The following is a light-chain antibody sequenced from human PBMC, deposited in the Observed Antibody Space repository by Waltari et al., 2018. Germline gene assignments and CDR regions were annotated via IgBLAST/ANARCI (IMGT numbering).Light chain of an antibody. Sequence: QSALTQPPSASGSPGQSVTISCIGTNNDIGSYNHVSWYQQHPGKAPKFIIFEVNTRPSGVPDRFAGSKSGNTASLTVSGLQAEDEADYYCTSYGGDNNIVIFGGGTKLTVL. J-gene: IGLJ2*01. V-gene: IGLV2-8*01. CDR3: TSYGGDNNIVI. CDR1: NNDIGSYNH. CDR2: EVN.